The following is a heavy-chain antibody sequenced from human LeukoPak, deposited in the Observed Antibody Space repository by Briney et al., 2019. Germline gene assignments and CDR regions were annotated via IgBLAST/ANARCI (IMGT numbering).Heavy chain of an antibody. D-gene: IGHD5-24*01. Sequence: GGSLRLSCSASGFTFISYAMHWVRQAPRNGLEYVSGISNNGGNRYYADSVKGRFTISRDNSKNTLYLQMSSLRAEEPAVYYCVKGGQRWLQFGFDYWGQGTLVTVPS. CDR2: ISNNGGNR. J-gene: IGHJ4*02. CDR3: VKGGQRWLQFGFDY. V-gene: IGHV3-64D*06. CDR1: GFTFISYA.